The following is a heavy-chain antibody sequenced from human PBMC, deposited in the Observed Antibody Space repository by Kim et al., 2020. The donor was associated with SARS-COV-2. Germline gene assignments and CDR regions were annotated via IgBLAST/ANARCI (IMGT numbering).Heavy chain of an antibody. V-gene: IGHV4-31*03. J-gene: IGHJ4*02. D-gene: IGHD3-22*01. CDR2: IYYSGST. Sequence: SETLSLTCTVSGASISSSTYYWNWVRQHPGKGLEWIGYIYYSGSTYYNPSLKSRVTISVDTSKNQFSLKLSSVTAADTAVYYCARATYYYDSSAYYLDYWGQGTLVTVSS. CDR1: GASISSSTYY. CDR3: ARATYYYDSSAYYLDY.